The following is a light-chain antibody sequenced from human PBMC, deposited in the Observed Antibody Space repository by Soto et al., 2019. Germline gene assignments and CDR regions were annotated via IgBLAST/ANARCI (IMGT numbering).Light chain of an antibody. CDR2: DVS. Sequence: QSVLTQPASVSGSPGQSITISCTGTSSVVGVYNSVSWYQQHPGKVPKLMIYDVSNRPSGVSNRFSGSKSGNTASLTISGLQAEDEADYYCSSYTTVNTYVFGSGTKATV. CDR3: SSYTTVNTYV. V-gene: IGLV2-14*01. CDR1: SSVVGVYNS. J-gene: IGLJ1*01.